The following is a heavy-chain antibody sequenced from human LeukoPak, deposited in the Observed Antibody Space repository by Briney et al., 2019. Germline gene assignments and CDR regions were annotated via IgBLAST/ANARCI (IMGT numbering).Heavy chain of an antibody. J-gene: IGHJ4*02. CDR2: ISSSGTTI. CDR1: GFSFSSFE. D-gene: IGHD2-2*01. V-gene: IGHV3-48*03. Sequence: GGSLRLSCAVYGFSFSSFEMSWVRQAPGKGLEWVSYISSSGTTIYYADSVKGRFTISRDNSKNTLYLQMNSLRAEDTALYYCVKHSAPVLAAARFDYWGQGNLVTVSS. CDR3: VKHSAPVLAAARFDY.